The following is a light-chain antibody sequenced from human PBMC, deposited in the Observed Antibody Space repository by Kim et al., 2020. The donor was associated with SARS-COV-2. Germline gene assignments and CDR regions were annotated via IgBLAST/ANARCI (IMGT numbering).Light chain of an antibody. J-gene: IGLJ2*01. V-gene: IGLV3-1*01. Sequence: VSPGQTGSITCSGDKLGDKYACWYQQKPGQSPVLVIYQDSKRPSGIPGRFSGSNSGNTATLTISGTQAMDEADYYCQAGDSSTVVFGGGTQLTVL. CDR2: QDS. CDR1: KLGDKY. CDR3: QAGDSSTVV.